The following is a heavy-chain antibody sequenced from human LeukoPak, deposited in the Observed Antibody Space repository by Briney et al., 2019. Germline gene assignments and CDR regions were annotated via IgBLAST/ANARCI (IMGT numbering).Heavy chain of an antibody. CDR3: ARHNNGWAWDY. CDR2: INPNGGRT. V-gene: IGHV1-46*01. Sequence: CKTSTYTFTNHSMHWVRQAPGQGLEWIGIINPNGGRTTYPHKIQARVTITRYMSTGTMYMELSSPRSQHPAVYYSARHNNGWAWDYWGQGTLVTVPS. CDR1: TYTFTNHS. D-gene: IGHD6-19*01. J-gene: IGHJ4*02.